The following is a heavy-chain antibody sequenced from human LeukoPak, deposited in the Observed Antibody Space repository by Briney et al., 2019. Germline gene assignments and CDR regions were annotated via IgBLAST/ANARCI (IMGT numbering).Heavy chain of an antibody. V-gene: IGHV4-4*07. Sequence: SETLSLTCTVSGGSISYFYWSWIRQPAGKGLEWIGRIYTSGSTNYNPSLKSRVTMSVDTSKKQFSLKLSSVTAADTAVYSCARVRGSSGSYEYYHYMDVWGKGTTVTISS. D-gene: IGHD1-26*01. CDR1: GGSISYFY. CDR3: ARVRGSSGSYEYYHYMDV. J-gene: IGHJ6*03. CDR2: IYTSGST.